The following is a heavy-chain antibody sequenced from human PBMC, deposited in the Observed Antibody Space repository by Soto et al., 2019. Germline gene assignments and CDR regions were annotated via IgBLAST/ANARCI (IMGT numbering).Heavy chain of an antibody. CDR3: ARAPYYYDSSGYLGVGQWYFDL. V-gene: IGHV3-48*02. CDR1: GFTFNSYT. Sequence: GGSLRLSCAASGFTFNSYTMNWVRQAPGKGLEWVSYISSSSSTMYYADSVKGRFTISRDNAKNSLYLQMNSLRDEDTAVYYCARAPYYYDSSGYLGVGQWYFDLWGRGXLVTV. D-gene: IGHD3-22*01. J-gene: IGHJ2*01. CDR2: ISSSSSTM.